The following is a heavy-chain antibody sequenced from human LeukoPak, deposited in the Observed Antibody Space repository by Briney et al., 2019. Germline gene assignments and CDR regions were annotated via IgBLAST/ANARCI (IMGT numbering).Heavy chain of an antibody. CDR2: IYYSGST. J-gene: IGHJ5*02. CDR1: GGSISSGGYY. V-gene: IGHV4-31*03. Sequence: SQTLSLTCTVSGGSISSGGYYWSWIRQHPGKGLEWIGYIYYSGSTYYNPSLKSRVTISVDTSKNQFSLKLSSVTAADTAVYYCARAVVPAAIISGNFWFDPWGQGTLVTVPS. CDR3: ARAVVPAAIISGNFWFDP. D-gene: IGHD2-2*01.